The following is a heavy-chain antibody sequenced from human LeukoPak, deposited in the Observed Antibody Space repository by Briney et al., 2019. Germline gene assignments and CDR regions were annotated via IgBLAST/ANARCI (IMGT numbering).Heavy chain of an antibody. D-gene: IGHD3-16*01. CDR1: GYTFTSYY. V-gene: IGHV1-46*01. CDR3: ARDLIEGGALPWFDP. J-gene: IGHJ5*02. CDR2: INPSGGST. Sequence: AASVKVSCKASGYTFTSYYMHWVRQPPGQGLEWVGIINPSGGSTSYAQKFQGRVTMTRDTSTSTVYMELSSLRSEDTAVYYCARDLIEGGALPWFDPWGQGTLVTVSS.